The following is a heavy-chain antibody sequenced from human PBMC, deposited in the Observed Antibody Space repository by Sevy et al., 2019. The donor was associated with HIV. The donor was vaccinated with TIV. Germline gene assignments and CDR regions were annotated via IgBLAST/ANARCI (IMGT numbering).Heavy chain of an antibody. CDR3: ARAKSGYCYALNY. J-gene: IGHJ4*02. D-gene: IGHD5-18*01. V-gene: IGHV3-66*01. CDR2: IYSDETT. Sequence: GGSLRLSCAASGFSVNSNYMTWVRQAPGKGLEGVSVIYSDETTYHADSVKDRFTISRDNSKNMLYLQMSSLRAEDTAIYYCARAKSGYCYALNYWGQGTLVTVSS. CDR1: GFSVNSNY.